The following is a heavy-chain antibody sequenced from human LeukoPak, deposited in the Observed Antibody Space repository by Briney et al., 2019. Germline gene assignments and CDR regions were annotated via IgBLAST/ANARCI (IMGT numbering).Heavy chain of an antibody. J-gene: IGHJ2*01. V-gene: IGHV4-59*01. CDR2: IYYSGST. D-gene: IGHD2-15*01. CDR1: GGSISSYY. CDR3: ARDATGANWYFDL. Sequence: PSETLSLTCTVSGGSISSYYWSWIRQPPGKGLEWIGNIYYSGSTNYNSSLKSRVTISIDRSKNQFSLKLNSVTAADTAVYYCARDATGANWYFDLWGRGTLSLSHQ.